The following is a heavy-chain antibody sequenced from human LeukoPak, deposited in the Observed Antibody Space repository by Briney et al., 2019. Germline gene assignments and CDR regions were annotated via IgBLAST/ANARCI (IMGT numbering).Heavy chain of an antibody. J-gene: IGHJ3*02. V-gene: IGHV4-59*01. CDR1: GGSISSYY. D-gene: IGHD3-22*01. Sequence: SETLSLTCTVSGGSISSYYWSWIRQPPGKGLEWIGYIYYSGSTNYNPSLKSRVTISVDTSKNQFSLKLSSVTAADTAVYYCARPKYYYDSRGYYTDAFDIWGQGTMVTVSS. CDR2: IYYSGST. CDR3: ARPKYYYDSRGYYTDAFDI.